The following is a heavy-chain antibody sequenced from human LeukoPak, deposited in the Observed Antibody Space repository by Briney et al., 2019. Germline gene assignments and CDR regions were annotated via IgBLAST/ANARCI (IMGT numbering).Heavy chain of an antibody. CDR2: IYYSGST. CDR1: GGSISSYC. CDR3: ARYDYGDYDGHDAFDI. Sequence: SETLSLTCTVSGGSISSYCWSWIRQPPGKGLEWIGYIYYSGSTNYNPSLKSRVTISVDTSKNQFSLKLSSVTAADTAVYYCARYDYGDYDGHDAFDIWGQGTMVTVSS. D-gene: IGHD4-17*01. V-gene: IGHV4-59*01. J-gene: IGHJ3*02.